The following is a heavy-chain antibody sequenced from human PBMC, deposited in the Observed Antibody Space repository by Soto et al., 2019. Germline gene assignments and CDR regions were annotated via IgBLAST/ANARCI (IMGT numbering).Heavy chain of an antibody. CDR1: GGSISSGDYF. V-gene: IGHV4-30-4*01. CDR2: IYYSGST. J-gene: IGHJ6*02. CDR3: VRGGGSGKYYSTRGYYGMDV. D-gene: IGHD3-10*01. Sequence: SETLSLTCNVSGGSISSGDYFWSWIRQPPGKGLEWIGYIYYSGSTYYNPYFKSRVSISIDTSKNQQLSLTLGSVTAADTAVYYCVRGGGSGKYYSTRGYYGMDVWGQGTTVTSP.